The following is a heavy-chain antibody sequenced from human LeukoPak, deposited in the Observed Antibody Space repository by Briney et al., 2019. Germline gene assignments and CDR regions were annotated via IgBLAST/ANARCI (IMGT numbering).Heavy chain of an antibody. D-gene: IGHD3-16*01. CDR2: TSYDGNTI. Sequence: AGGSLRLSCGASGFRFSSYAMHWVRQAPGKGLEWVAVTSYDGNTIYYADSVKGRFTISRDYSKNTLHLQMNSLRAEDTAVYYCAKRGTTWDLDYWGQGTLVTVSS. CDR3: AKRGTTWDLDY. J-gene: IGHJ4*02. V-gene: IGHV3-33*06. CDR1: GFRFSSYA.